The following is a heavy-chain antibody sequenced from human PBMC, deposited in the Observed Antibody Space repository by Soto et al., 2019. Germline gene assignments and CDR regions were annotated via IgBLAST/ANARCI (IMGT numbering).Heavy chain of an antibody. J-gene: IGHJ5*02. V-gene: IGHV4-4*02. CDR2: IYHSGST. CDR3: ARSTDCSVFRCFYNWFDH. Sequence: QVQLKESGPGLVKLSGTLSLTCAVSSGSISSSNWWSSVRQPPGKGLEWLGEIYHSGSTTSNPSLCSRVIISVDKSKNQFCLKLSSVTLAVTDVYYSARSTDCSVFRCFYNWFDHWGHGTLVTGAS. CDR1: SGSISSSNW. D-gene: IGHD2-15*01.